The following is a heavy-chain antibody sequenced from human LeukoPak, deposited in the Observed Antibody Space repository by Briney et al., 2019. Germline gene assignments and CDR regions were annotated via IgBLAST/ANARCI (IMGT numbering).Heavy chain of an antibody. CDR3: ARMTAFDI. CDR1: GGAPGRGDSY. J-gene: IGHJ3*02. V-gene: IGHV4-34*01. CDR2: INHSGST. Sequence: SETLSLTCNFSGGAPGRGDSYWAWIRQSPGKGLEWIGEINHSGSTNYNPSLKSRVTISVDTSKNQFSLKLSSVTAADTAVYYCARMTAFDIWGQGTMVTVSS.